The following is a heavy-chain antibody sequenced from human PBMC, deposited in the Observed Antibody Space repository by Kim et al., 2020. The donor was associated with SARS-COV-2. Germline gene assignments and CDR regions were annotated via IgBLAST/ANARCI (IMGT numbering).Heavy chain of an antibody. Sequence: GGSLRLSCAASGFTFSSYGMHWVRQAPGKGLEWVAVISYDGSNKYYADSVKGRFTISRDNSKNTLYLQMISLRAEDTAVYYCAKELTPGYSSGWSYYYYGMDVWGQGTTVTVSS. D-gene: IGHD6-19*01. V-gene: IGHV3-30*18. CDR3: AKELTPGYSSGWSYYYYGMDV. J-gene: IGHJ6*02. CDR2: ISYDGSNK. CDR1: GFTFSSYG.